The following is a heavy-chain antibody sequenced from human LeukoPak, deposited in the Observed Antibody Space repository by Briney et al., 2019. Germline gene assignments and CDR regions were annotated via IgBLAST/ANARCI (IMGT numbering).Heavy chain of an antibody. J-gene: IGHJ4*02. CDR1: GFTFSSYA. CDR3: AKDVGKWESLHFFDY. V-gene: IGHV3-23*01. D-gene: IGHD1-26*01. CDR2: LSGSGSAT. Sequence: GGSLRLSCEAPGFTFSSYAMNWVRQAPGKGLEWVSTLSGSGSATYYADSVKGRFTISRDNSRNTLYLQMNSLRGDDTAVYYCAKDVGKWESLHFFDYWGQGTLVTVSS.